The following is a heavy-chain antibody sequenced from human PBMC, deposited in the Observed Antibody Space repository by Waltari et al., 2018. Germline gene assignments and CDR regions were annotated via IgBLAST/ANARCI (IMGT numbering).Heavy chain of an antibody. D-gene: IGHD3-10*01. CDR2: IYPGDSDT. Sequence: EVQLVQSGAEVKKPGESLKISCKGSGYSFTSYWIGWVRQMPGKGLEWMGTIYPGDSDTRHSPSFQGQVTISADKSISTAYLQWSSLKASDTAMYYCARPFYYGSGSNGDAFDIWGQGTMVTVSS. J-gene: IGHJ3*02. CDR3: ARPFYYGSGSNGDAFDI. CDR1: GYSFTSYW. V-gene: IGHV5-51*01.